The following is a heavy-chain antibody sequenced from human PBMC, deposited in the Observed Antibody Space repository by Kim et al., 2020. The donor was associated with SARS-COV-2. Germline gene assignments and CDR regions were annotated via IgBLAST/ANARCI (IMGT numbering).Heavy chain of an antibody. D-gene: IGHD6-19*01. CDR1: GFTFSSYS. Sequence: GGSLRLSCAASGFTFSSYSMNWVRQAPGKGLEWVSSISSSSSYIYYADSVKGRFTISRDNAKNSLYLQMNSLRAEDTAVYYCARDEYSSGWYEDWGQGTLVTVSS. CDR3: ARDEYSSGWYED. J-gene: IGHJ4*02. CDR2: ISSSSSYI. V-gene: IGHV3-21*01.